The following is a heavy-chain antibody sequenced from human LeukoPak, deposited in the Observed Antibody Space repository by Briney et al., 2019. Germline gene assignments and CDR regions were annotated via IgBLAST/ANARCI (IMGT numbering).Heavy chain of an antibody. J-gene: IGHJ5*02. D-gene: IGHD3-10*01. V-gene: IGHV3-48*03. CDR1: GFTFSSYE. Sequence: GGSLRLSCAASGFTFSSYEMNWVRQAPGKGLEWVSYISSSGSTIYYADSVKGRFTISRDNAKNSLYLQMNSLRAEDTAVYYCARDKGRGEESVFDPWGQGTLVTVSS. CDR3: ARDKGRGEESVFDP. CDR2: ISSSGSTI.